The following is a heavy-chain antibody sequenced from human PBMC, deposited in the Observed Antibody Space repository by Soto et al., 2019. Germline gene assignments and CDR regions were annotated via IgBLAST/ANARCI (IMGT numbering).Heavy chain of an antibody. CDR1: GFTFSSYA. V-gene: IGHV3-23*01. CDR2: ISGSGGST. CDR3: AKDMYSSSLYFYYYSMDV. D-gene: IGHD6-13*01. Sequence: EVQLLESGGGLVQPGGSLRLSCAASGFTFSSYAMSWVRQAPGKGLEWVSAISGSGGSTYYADSVKGRFTISRDNSKNTLYLQMSSLRDEDTAVYYCAKDMYSSSLYFYYYSMDVWGQGTTVTVSS. J-gene: IGHJ6*02.